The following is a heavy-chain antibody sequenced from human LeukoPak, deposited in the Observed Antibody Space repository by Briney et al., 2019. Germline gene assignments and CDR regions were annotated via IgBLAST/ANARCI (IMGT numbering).Heavy chain of an antibody. Sequence: ASVRVSFKSSGYTFTSYYMHWVRQAPGQGLEWMGIINPSGGSTSYAQKFQGRVTMTRDTSTSTVYMELSSLRSEDTAVYYCARSYYYDSSGYLDWGQGTLVTVSS. J-gene: IGHJ1*01. CDR3: ARSYYYDSSGYLD. D-gene: IGHD3-22*01. CDR2: INPSGGST. CDR1: GYTFTSYY. V-gene: IGHV1-46*01.